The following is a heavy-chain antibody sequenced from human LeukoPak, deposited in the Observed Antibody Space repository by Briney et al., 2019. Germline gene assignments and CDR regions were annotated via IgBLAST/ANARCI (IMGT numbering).Heavy chain of an antibody. J-gene: IGHJ4*02. Sequence: SVKVSCKASRGTFSSYAISWVRQAPGQGLEWMGGIIPIFGTANYAQKFQGRVTITTDESTSTAYMELSSLRSEDTAVYYCAREGADFWSGYYFDYWGQGTLVTVPS. CDR3: AREGADFWSGYYFDY. CDR2: IIPIFGTA. V-gene: IGHV1-69*05. CDR1: RGTFSSYA. D-gene: IGHD3-3*01.